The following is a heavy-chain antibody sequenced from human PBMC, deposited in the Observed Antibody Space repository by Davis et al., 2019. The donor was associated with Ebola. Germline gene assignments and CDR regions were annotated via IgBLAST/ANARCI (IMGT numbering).Heavy chain of an antibody. CDR2: IYYSGST. D-gene: IGHD6-19*01. V-gene: IGHV4-59*12. Sequence: PSETLSLTCTVSGGSISSYYWSWIRQPPGKGLEWIGYIYYSGSTNYNPSLKSRVTISVDTSKNQFSLKLSSVTAADTAVYYCARTSEDSSGWYGLDWFDPWGQGTLVTVSS. CDR3: ARTSEDSSGWYGLDWFDP. CDR1: GGSISSYY. J-gene: IGHJ5*02.